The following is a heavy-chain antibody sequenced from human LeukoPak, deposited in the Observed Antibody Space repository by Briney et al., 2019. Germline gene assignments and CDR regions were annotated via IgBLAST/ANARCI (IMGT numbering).Heavy chain of an antibody. D-gene: IGHD3-16*01. V-gene: IGHV3-48*02. CDR2: ISDDGRTK. CDR3: SRERFYGMDV. CDR1: GFSFGRYS. Sequence: PGGSLRLSCAASGFSFGRYSMDWVRQAPGKGLAWIAYISDDGRTKYYADSVKGRFTISRDNDNDSVFLEMNSLRNDDTAVYYCSRERFYGMDVWGQGTTVSVTS. J-gene: IGHJ6*02.